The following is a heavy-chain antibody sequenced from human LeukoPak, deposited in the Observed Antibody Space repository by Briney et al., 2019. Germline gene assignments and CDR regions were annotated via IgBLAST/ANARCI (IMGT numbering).Heavy chain of an antibody. J-gene: IGHJ4*02. V-gene: IGHV3-48*01. Sequence: GGSLRLSCAASGITLSGYSMNWVRQAPGKGLEWVSYISSSTTTIYYADSVKGRFSISRDNAKNSLYLQMNSLRAEDTAMYYCARDLRTGSNDYWGQGTLVTVSS. CDR2: ISSSTTTI. CDR1: GITLSGYS. CDR3: ARDLRTGSNDY. D-gene: IGHD3-10*01.